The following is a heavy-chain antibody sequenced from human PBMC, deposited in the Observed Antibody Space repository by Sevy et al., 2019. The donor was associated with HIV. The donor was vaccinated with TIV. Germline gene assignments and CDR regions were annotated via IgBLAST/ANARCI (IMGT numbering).Heavy chain of an antibody. D-gene: IGHD1-26*01. CDR2: ISSSSSYI. CDR3: ARALGGSSIDY. CDR1: GFTISRYS. Sequence: GGSLRLSCAASGFTISRYSMNWVRQAPGKGLEWVSSISSSSSYIYYADSVKGRFTISRDNAKNSLYLQMNSLRAEDTAVYYCARALGGSSIDYWGQGTLVTVSS. J-gene: IGHJ4*02. V-gene: IGHV3-21*01.